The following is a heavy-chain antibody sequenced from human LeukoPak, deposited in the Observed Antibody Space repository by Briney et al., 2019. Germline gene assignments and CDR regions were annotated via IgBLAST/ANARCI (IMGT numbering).Heavy chain of an antibody. J-gene: IGHJ6*02. CDR2: INHSGST. CDR3: ARGFWLTAMVARSYYYGMDV. Sequence: SETLSLTCAVYGGSFSGYYWSWIRQPPGKGLEWIGEINHSGSTNYNPSLKSRVTISVDTSKNQFSLKLSSVTAADTAVYYCARGFWLTAMVARSYYYGMDVWGQGTTVTVSS. D-gene: IGHD5-18*01. V-gene: IGHV4-34*01. CDR1: GGSFSGYY.